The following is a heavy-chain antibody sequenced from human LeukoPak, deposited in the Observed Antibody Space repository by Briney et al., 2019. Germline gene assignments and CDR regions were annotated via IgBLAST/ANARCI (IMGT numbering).Heavy chain of an antibody. J-gene: IGHJ6*03. V-gene: IGHV3-30*04. CDR2: ISYDGSNK. Sequence: PGGSLRLSCAASGFTFSSYAMHWVRQAPGKGLEWVAVISYDGSNKYYADSVKGRFTISRDNSKNTLYLQMNSLRAEDTAVYYCARDRELYSSSWYPLNYYYYYMDVWGKGTTVTVSS. CDR1: GFTFSSYA. D-gene: IGHD6-13*01. CDR3: ARDRELYSSSWYPLNYYYYYMDV.